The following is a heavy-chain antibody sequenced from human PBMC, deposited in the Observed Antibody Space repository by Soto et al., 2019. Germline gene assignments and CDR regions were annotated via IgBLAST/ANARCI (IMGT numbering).Heavy chain of an antibody. D-gene: IGHD3-16*01. V-gene: IGHV4-34*01. CDR2: ISYRGSI. CDR1: GGSFNGYS. Sequence: SETLSLTCNVSGGSFNGYSWSWFRQTSGKGLEWIGDISYRGSISYSPSLKSRLMISLDTSNNQFSLKVASVTAADTAVYYCARALLGFSYGYGGYFDPWGPGTLVTVSS. J-gene: IGHJ4*02. CDR3: ARALLGFSYGYGGYFDP.